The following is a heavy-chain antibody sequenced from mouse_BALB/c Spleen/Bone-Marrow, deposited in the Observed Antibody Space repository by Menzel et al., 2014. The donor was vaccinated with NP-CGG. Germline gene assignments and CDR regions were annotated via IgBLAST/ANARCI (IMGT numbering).Heavy chain of an antibody. CDR3: ASTTALYYYAMDY. J-gene: IGHJ4*01. D-gene: IGHD1-2*01. CDR1: GFSLTSYG. CDR2: IWSGGST. Sequence: VMLVESGPGLVQPSQSLSITCTVSGFSLTSYGVHWVRQSPGKGLEWLGVIWSGGSTDYNAAFISRLSISKDNSKSQVFFKMNSLQANDTAIYYCASTTALYYYAMDYRGQGTSVTVSS. V-gene: IGHV2-2*02.